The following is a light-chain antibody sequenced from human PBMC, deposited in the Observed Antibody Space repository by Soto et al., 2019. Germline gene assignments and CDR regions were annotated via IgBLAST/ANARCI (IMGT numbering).Light chain of an antibody. CDR3: KQYTNWPPLT. Sequence: EIVMTQSPATLSVSPGEGATLSCRASQSVHSDLAWYQQKPGQAPRLLIYDSSTRATGIPARFSGSGYGTEFTLTISSLQSEDFAVYYCKQYTNWPPLTFGGGTKVEI. CDR1: QSVHSD. CDR2: DSS. V-gene: IGKV3-15*01. J-gene: IGKJ4*01.